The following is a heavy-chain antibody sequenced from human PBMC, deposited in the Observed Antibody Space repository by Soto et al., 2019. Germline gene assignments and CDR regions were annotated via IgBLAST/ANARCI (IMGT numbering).Heavy chain of an antibody. CDR1: GYSFTSYW. Sequence: PGESLKISCKGSGYSFTSYWISWVRQVPGKGLEWMGKIDPSDSYTNYSPTFQGHVTISADKSISTAYLQWSSLKASDTAMYYCARHREAYYYGSGSSRPHFDYWGQGTLVTVS. D-gene: IGHD3-10*01. CDR2: IDPSDSYT. V-gene: IGHV5-10-1*01. J-gene: IGHJ4*02. CDR3: ARHREAYYYGSGSSRPHFDY.